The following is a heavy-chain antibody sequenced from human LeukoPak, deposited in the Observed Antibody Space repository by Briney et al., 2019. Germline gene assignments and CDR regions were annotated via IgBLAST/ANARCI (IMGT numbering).Heavy chain of an antibody. J-gene: IGHJ3*02. D-gene: IGHD1-26*01. CDR1: GGTFSSYA. Sequence: SVKVSCKASGGTFSSYAISWVRQAPGQGLEWMGGIIPIFGTANYAQKFQGRVTITADESTSTAYMERSSLRSEDTAVYYCARDGPSGSYLKNAFDIWGQGTMVTVSS. CDR3: ARDGPSGSYLKNAFDI. CDR2: IIPIFGTA. V-gene: IGHV1-69*13.